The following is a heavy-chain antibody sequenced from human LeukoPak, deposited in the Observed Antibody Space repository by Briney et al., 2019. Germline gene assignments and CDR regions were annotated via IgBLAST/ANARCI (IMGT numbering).Heavy chain of an antibody. CDR2: IYYSGST. Sequence: SETLSLTCTVSGGSISSGGYYWSWIRQHPGKGLEWIGYIYYSGSTYYNPSLKSRVTISVDTSKNQFSLKLSSVTAADTAVYYCARLPPFWSGPGNWFDPWGQGTLVTVSS. J-gene: IGHJ5*02. D-gene: IGHD3-3*01. V-gene: IGHV4-31*03. CDR3: ARLPPFWSGPGNWFDP. CDR1: GGSISSGGYY.